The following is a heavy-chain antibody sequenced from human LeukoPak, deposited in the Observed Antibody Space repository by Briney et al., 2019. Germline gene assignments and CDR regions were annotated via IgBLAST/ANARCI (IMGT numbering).Heavy chain of an antibody. CDR3: AKSSWELRSGYFDY. D-gene: IGHD1-26*01. J-gene: IGHJ4*02. V-gene: IGHV3-20*04. CDR2: INWNGGST. CDR1: GFTFDDYG. Sequence: PGGSLRLSCAASGFTFDDYGMSWVRQAPGKGLEWVSGINWNGGSTGYADSVKGGFTISRDNAKNSLYLKMNSLRAENTALYYCAKSSWELRSGYFDYWGQGTLVTVSS.